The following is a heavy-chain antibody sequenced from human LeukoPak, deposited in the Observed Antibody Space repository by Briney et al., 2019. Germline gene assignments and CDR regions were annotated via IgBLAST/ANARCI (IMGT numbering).Heavy chain of an antibody. CDR2: INPNSGGT. V-gene: IGHV1-2*02. Sequence: ASVKVSCKASGYTFTGYYMHWVRQAPGQGLEWMGWINPNSGGTNYAQKFQGRVTMTRDTSISTVYMELSRLRSDDTAVYYCARDSGWEVVLYASEIWGQGTMVTVSS. D-gene: IGHD1-26*01. J-gene: IGHJ3*02. CDR3: ARDSGWEVVLYASEI. CDR1: GYTFTGYY.